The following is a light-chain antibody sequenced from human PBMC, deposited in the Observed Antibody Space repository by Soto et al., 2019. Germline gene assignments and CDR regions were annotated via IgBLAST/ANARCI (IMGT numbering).Light chain of an antibody. CDR2: GAS. J-gene: IGKJ1*01. CDR3: QQYGSSRSWT. V-gene: IGKV3-20*01. Sequence: EIVLTQSPGALSLSPLEIATLSCRASQSVSSSYLAWYQQKPGQAPRLLIYGASSRATGIPDRFSGSGSGTDFTLTIRRLEPEDFAVYYCQQYGSSRSWTFGQGTKGDIK. CDR1: QSVSSSY.